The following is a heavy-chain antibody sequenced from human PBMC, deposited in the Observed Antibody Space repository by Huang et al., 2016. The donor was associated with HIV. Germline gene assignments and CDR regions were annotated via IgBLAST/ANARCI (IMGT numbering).Heavy chain of an antibody. V-gene: IGHV1-8*01. Sequence: VQLVQSGAEVRKPGASVTLSCTASGYPFITYDIRWVRQAAGQGLGWRGWMTPYYCNTGYGQKFQGRVIMTRNTSINTVYMEVSSPRSEDAAVYYCARSLRYCRGAFCTHYAMDVWGQGTTVTVSS. CDR1: GYPFITYD. CDR2: MTPYYCNT. CDR3: ARSLRYCRGAFCTHYAMDV. D-gene: IGHD2-15*01. J-gene: IGHJ6*02.